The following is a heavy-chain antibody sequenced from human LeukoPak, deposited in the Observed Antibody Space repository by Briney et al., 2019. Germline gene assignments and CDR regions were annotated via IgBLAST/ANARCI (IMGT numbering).Heavy chain of an antibody. Sequence: ASVKVSCKASGYTFTGYYIHWVRQAPGQGLEWMGLINPGGDNTNYAQNFQGRVTMTRDTSASTVYMELSSLRSEDTAIYYCARIRDGYNDAYDIWGQGTVVTVPS. V-gene: IGHV1-46*01. CDR3: ARIRDGYNDAYDI. J-gene: IGHJ3*02. CDR2: INPGGDNT. D-gene: IGHD5-24*01. CDR1: GYTFTGYY.